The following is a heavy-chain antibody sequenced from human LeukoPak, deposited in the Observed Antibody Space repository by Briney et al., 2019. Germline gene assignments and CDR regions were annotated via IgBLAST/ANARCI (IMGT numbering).Heavy chain of an antibody. V-gene: IGHV1-2*02. CDR1: GYTFTGYY. Sequence: ASVKVSCKASGYTFTGYYMHWVRQAPGQGLEWMGWINPNSGGTNYAQKFQGRVTMTRDTSISTAYMELSRLRSDDTAVYYCAKTAWFGESLIDYWGQGTLVTVSS. D-gene: IGHD3-10*01. CDR3: AKTAWFGESLIDY. J-gene: IGHJ4*02. CDR2: INPNSGGT.